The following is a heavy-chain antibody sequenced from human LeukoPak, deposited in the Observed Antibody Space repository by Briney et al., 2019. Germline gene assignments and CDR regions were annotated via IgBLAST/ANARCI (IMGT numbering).Heavy chain of an antibody. D-gene: IGHD2-2*01. Sequence: GGSLRLSCAGSGFTFSSYSMTWVRQAPGKGLEWVSSISSRSGYMYYADSVKGRFTISRDNAKNSLYLQMNSLRAEGTAVYYCARLLLGYCSSTSCELFWGQGTLVTVSS. J-gene: IGHJ4*02. CDR2: ISSRSGYM. CDR1: GFTFSSYS. V-gene: IGHV3-21*01. CDR3: ARLLLGYCSSTSCELF.